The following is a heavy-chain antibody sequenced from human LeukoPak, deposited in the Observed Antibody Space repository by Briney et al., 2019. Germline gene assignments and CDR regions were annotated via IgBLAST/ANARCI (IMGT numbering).Heavy chain of an antibody. J-gene: IGHJ4*02. CDR3: AKDRGSGSYQNPFDY. Sequence: GGSLRLSCAASGFTFSSYEMNWGRQAPGKGLEWVSYISSSGSTIYYADSVKGRFTTSRDNAKNSLYLQMNSLRAEDTAVYYCAKDRGSGSYQNPFDYWGQGTLVTVSS. CDR2: ISSSGSTI. D-gene: IGHD3-10*01. CDR1: GFTFSSYE. V-gene: IGHV3-48*03.